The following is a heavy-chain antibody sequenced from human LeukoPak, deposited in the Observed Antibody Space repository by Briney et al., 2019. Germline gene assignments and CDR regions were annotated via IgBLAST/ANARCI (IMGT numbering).Heavy chain of an antibody. D-gene: IGHD6-13*01. J-gene: IGHJ4*02. CDR2: ISWSSGII. CDR1: GFIFDDHG. CDR3: ARNIAAARIL. Sequence: GGSLRLSCAASGFIFDDHGMHWVRQAPGKGLEWVSGISWSSGIIGYADSVKGRFTISRDNSKNTLYLQMNSLRAEDTAVYYCARNIAAARILWGQGTLVTVSS. V-gene: IGHV3-9*01.